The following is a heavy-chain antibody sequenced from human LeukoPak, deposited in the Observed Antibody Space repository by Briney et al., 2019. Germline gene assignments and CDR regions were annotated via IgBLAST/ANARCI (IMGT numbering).Heavy chain of an antibody. J-gene: IGHJ1*01. CDR3: AKDVNRSLRYFDWLLPAEYFQH. CDR1: GCTFSSYG. D-gene: IGHD3-9*01. Sequence: GRSLRLSCAASGCTFSSYGMHWVRQAPGKGLEWVAVISYDGSNKYYADSVKGRFTISRDNSKDTLYLQMNSLRAEDTAVYYCAKDVNRSLRYFDWLLPAEYFQHWGQGTLVTVSS. CDR2: ISYDGSNK. V-gene: IGHV3-30*18.